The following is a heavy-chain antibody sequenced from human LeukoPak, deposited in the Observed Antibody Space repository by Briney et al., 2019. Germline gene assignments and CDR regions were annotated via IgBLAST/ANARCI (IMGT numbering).Heavy chain of an antibody. D-gene: IGHD1-26*01. CDR1: GASINSNSYY. CDR2: IYYSGST. Sequence: PSETLSLTCTVSGASINSNSYYWGWIRQPPGKGLEWIGTIYYSGSTYYNPSLKSRVTISVDTSKSQFSLKLSFVTAADTAVYYCARLVGTTRTSTAADDAFDIWGQGTMVTVSS. J-gene: IGHJ3*02. V-gene: IGHV4-39*01. CDR3: ARLVGTTRTSTAADDAFDI.